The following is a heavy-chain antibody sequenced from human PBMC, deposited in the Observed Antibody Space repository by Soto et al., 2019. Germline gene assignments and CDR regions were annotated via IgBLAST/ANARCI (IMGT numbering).Heavy chain of an antibody. D-gene: IGHD3-10*01. CDR1: GGSISSGGYY. Sequence: SETLSLTCAVSGGSISSGGYYWIWIRQPPGKGLEWIGEINHSGSTNYNSSLKSRVTISVDTSKNQFSLKLSSVTAADTAVYYCARESVLLWFMDVWGKGTTVTVSS. V-gene: IGHV4-34*01. CDR2: INHSGST. J-gene: IGHJ6*03. CDR3: ARESVLLWFMDV.